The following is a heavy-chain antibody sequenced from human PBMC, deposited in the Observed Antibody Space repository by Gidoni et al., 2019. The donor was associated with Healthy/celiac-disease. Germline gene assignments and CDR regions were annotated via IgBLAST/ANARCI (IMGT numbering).Heavy chain of an antibody. CDR1: GYTLPELS. CDR3: ATKGPSSEQRETMVRGVITSGPDAFDI. V-gene: IGHV1-24*01. J-gene: IGHJ3*02. CDR2: FDPEDGET. Sequence: QVQLVQSGAEVKKPGASVKVSCKVSGYTLPELSMHWVRQAPGKGLEWMGGFDPEDGETIYAQKFQGRVTMTEDTSTDTAYMELSSLRSEDTAVYYCATKGPSSEQRETMVRGVITSGPDAFDIWGQGTMVTVSS. D-gene: IGHD3-10*01.